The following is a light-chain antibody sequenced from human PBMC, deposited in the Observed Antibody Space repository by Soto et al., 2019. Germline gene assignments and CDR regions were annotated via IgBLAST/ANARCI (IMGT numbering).Light chain of an antibody. V-gene: IGKV3-11*01. CDR2: DAS. CDR1: QSISSY. J-gene: IGKJ1*01. CDR3: QQYNSYSWT. Sequence: ETVLTQSPATLSLSPGERATLSCRASQSISSYLAWYQQKPGRAPRLLIYDASNRATGIPARFSGSGSGTDFTLTISSLEPEDFATYYCQQYNSYSWTFGQGTKVDIK.